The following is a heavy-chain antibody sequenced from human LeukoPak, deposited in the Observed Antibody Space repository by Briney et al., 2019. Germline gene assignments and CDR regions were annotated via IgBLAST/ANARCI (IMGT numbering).Heavy chain of an antibody. Sequence: GGSLRLSCAASGFTFSSYAMHWVRQAPGKGLEWVAVISYDGSNKYYADSVKGQFTISRDNSKNTLYLQMNSLRAEDTAVYYCARGLITMIVVAYLGLDYWGQGTLVTVSS. J-gene: IGHJ4*02. CDR3: ARGLITMIVVAYLGLDY. V-gene: IGHV3-30-3*01. D-gene: IGHD3-22*01. CDR1: GFTFSSYA. CDR2: ISYDGSNK.